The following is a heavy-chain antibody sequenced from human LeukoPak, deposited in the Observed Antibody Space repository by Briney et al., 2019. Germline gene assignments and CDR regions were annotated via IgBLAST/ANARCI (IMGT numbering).Heavy chain of an antibody. Sequence: SGGSLRLSCAGFGFTFSTSWMTWVRQAPGKGLERVAIINVDDTSKSYPDSVKGRFTISRDNARNSLFLQMNNLRAEDTAVYYCARDRAYSTFDFWGQGTLVAVSS. CDR1: GFTFSTSW. J-gene: IGHJ4*02. CDR3: ARDRAYSTFDF. CDR2: INVDDTSK. V-gene: IGHV3-7*01. D-gene: IGHD4-11*01.